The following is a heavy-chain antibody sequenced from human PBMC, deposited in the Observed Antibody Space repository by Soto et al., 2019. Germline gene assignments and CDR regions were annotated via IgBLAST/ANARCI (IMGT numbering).Heavy chain of an antibody. CDR2: IYHSGST. D-gene: IGHD3-22*01. CDR3: ATYYYDSSGYLTFDY. CDR1: GGSISSSNW. V-gene: IGHV4-4*02. Sequence: SETLSLTCAVSGGSISSSNWWSWVRQPPGKGLEWIGEIYHSGSTNYNPSLKSRVTISVDKSKNQFSLKLSSVTAADTAVYYCATYYYDSSGYLTFDYWGQGTLVTVSS. J-gene: IGHJ4*02.